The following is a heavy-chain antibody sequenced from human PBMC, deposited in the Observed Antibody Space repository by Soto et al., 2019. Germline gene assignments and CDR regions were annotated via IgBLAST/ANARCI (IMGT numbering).Heavy chain of an antibody. V-gene: IGHV1-18*01. CDR3: ARATTVETGKY. J-gene: IGHJ4*02. D-gene: IGHD4-17*01. CDR2: TRAHNGKT. Sequence: ASAKVSCNASGYTFTSYGIRWLRQAPGQRIEWTRSTRAHNGKTNYEHKLQGRVTMTTDNSTSTASMELRSPRSDDPDAYYCARATTVETGKYWGQGTLVTVYS. CDR1: GYTFTSYG.